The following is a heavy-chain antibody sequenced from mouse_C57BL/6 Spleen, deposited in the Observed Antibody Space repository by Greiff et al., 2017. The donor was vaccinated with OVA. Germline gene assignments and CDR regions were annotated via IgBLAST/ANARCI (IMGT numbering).Heavy chain of an antibody. CDR2: INPSNGGT. J-gene: IGHJ2*01. Sequence: VQLQQPGTELVKPGASVKLSCKASGYTFTSYWMHWVKQRPGQGLEWIGNINPSNGGTNYNEKFKSKATLTVDKSSSTAYMQLSSLTSEDSAVYYCARDPYYYGTYFDYWGQGTTLTVSS. D-gene: IGHD1-1*01. CDR1: GYTFTSYW. CDR3: ARDPYYYGTYFDY. V-gene: IGHV1-53*01.